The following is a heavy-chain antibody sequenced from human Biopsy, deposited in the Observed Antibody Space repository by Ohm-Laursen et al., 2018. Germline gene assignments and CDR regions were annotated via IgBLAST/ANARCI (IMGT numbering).Heavy chain of an antibody. V-gene: IGHV1-2*02. CDR3: ARELGDFWGGRQFDF. CDR2: INAKTGDT. J-gene: IGHJ5*01. D-gene: IGHD3-3*01. CDR1: GYTFTGYH. Sequence: ASVKVSCKTSGYTFTGYHVHWVRQAPGQGLEWMGWINAKTGDTNYAQKFQGRVTMTRDASISTTYMELRRLTSDDTAVFYCARELGDFWGGRQFDFWGQGTLVTVSS.